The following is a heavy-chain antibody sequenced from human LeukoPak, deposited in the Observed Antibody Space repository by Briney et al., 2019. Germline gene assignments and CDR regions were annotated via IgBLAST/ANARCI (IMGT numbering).Heavy chain of an antibody. D-gene: IGHD2-2*01. CDR1: GGTFSSYA. J-gene: IGHJ4*02. Sequence: SVKVSCKASGGTFSSYAISWVRQAPGQGLEWMGGIIPIFGTANYAQKFQGRVIMTRDMSTNTVYMELSSLKSDDTAVYYCAREAVVNTAMLSLDYWGQGTLLTVSS. CDR2: IIPIFGTA. CDR3: AREAVVNTAMLSLDY. V-gene: IGHV1-69*05.